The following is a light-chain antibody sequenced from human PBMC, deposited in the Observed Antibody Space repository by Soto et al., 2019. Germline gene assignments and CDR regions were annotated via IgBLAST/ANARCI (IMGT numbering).Light chain of an antibody. J-gene: IGKJ1*01. V-gene: IGKV1-5*03. CDR1: QGISRW. CDR3: HQYDTYSWT. Sequence: DNLIMQSPSTLSASVGDTVTITCRAGQGISRWLAWYQQKPGRAPNLLIYEASTLESGVPSRFSGSGSGTEFTLTISSLHPDDFATYYCHQYDTYSWTFGQGTKVEIK. CDR2: EAS.